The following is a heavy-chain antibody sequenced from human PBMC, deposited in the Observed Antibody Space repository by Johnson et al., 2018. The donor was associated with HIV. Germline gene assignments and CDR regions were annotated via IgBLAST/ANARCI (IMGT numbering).Heavy chain of an antibody. V-gene: IGHV3-30*02. CDR1: GFTFSSYG. J-gene: IGHJ3*02. D-gene: IGHD3-16*01. Sequence: QVQLVESGGGVVQPGGSLRLSCAASGFTFSSYGMHWVRQAPGKGLEWVAVIWYDDSNEYYGESVKGRFTISRDNSKNTLYLQMNSLRAEDTAVYYCATGGGHVAFDIWGQGTMVTVSS. CDR2: IWYDDSNE. CDR3: ATGGGHVAFDI.